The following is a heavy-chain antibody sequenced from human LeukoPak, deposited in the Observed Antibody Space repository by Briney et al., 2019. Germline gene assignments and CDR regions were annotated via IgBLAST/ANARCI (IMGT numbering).Heavy chain of an antibody. D-gene: IGHD5-18*01. Sequence: QSGGSLRLSCAASGFTVSDNYMSWVRQAPGKGLEWVSGISWNSGSIGYADSVKGRFTISRDNAKNSLYLQMNSLRAEDTALYYCAKDTAMADWGQGTLVTVSS. CDR1: GFTVSDNY. CDR3: AKDTAMAD. V-gene: IGHV3-9*01. J-gene: IGHJ4*02. CDR2: ISWNSGSI.